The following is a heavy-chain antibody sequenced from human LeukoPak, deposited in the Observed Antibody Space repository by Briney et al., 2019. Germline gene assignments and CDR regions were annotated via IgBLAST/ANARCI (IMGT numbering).Heavy chain of an antibody. CDR3: ARLYRYCSGGSCYYYYYMDV. J-gene: IGHJ6*03. CDR1: GFTFSSYW. D-gene: IGHD2-15*01. CDR2: IKQDGSEK. V-gene: IGHV3-7*01. Sequence: GGSLRLSCAASGFTFSSYWMSWVRQAPGKGLEWVANIKQDGSEKYYVDSVKGRFTISRDNAKNSLYLQMNSLRAEDTAVYYCARLYRYCSGGSCYYYYYMDVWGKGTTVTVSS.